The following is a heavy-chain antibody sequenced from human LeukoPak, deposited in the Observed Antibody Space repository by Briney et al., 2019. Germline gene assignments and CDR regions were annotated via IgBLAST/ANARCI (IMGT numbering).Heavy chain of an antibody. D-gene: IGHD2-15*01. CDR3: ARAGSFSSSYGISWDY. J-gene: IGHJ4*02. V-gene: IGHV3-7*01. CDR1: GFTFSSYW. Sequence: PGGSLRLFCAASGFTFSSYWMSWVRQAPGKGLEGVANIKQDESEKYYVDSVKGRFTISRDNAKNSLFLQMNSLRAEDTAVYYCARAGSFSSSYGISWDYWGQGALVAVSS. CDR2: IKQDESEK.